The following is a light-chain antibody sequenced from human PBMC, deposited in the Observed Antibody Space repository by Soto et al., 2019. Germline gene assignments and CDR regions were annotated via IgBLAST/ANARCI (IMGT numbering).Light chain of an antibody. CDR2: EVS. J-gene: IGLJ1*01. CDR3: SSYTTNSPFV. CDR1: SSDVGGYPY. Sequence: QSVLTQPACVSGSPGQSITISCTGTSSDVGGYPYVSWYQQHPGKAPKLMIYEVSNRPSGVSNRFSGSKSGNTASLTISGLQAEDEADYYCSSYTTNSPFVFGAGTKVTVL. V-gene: IGLV2-14*01.